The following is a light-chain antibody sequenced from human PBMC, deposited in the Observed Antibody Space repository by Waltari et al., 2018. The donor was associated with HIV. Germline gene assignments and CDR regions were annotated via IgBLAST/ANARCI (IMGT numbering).Light chain of an antibody. CDR2: YDS. V-gene: IGLV3-21*04. CDR1: NIGSKS. J-gene: IGLJ2*01. CDR3: QVWDSSSGVV. Sequence: SYVLTQSPSVPVAPGKTARLTCGGNNIGSKSVHGYQQKPGQAPVLVIYYDSDRPSGIPERFSGSNSGNTATLTISRVEAGDEADYYCQVWDSSSGVVFGGGTRLTVL.